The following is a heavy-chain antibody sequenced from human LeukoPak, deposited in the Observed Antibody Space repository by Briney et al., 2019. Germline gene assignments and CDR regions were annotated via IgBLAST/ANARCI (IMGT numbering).Heavy chain of an antibody. V-gene: IGHV4-4*07. J-gene: IGHJ4*02. CDR2: IYTSGST. CDR1: GGSISSYY. Sequence: PSETLSLTCTVSGGSISSYYWSWIRQPAGKGLEWIGRIYTSGSTNYNPSLKSRVTMSVDTSKNQFSLKLSSVTAADTAVYYCARVFTHVEMATIAYYFDYWGQGTLVTVSS. D-gene: IGHD5-24*01. CDR3: ARVFTHVEMATIAYYFDY.